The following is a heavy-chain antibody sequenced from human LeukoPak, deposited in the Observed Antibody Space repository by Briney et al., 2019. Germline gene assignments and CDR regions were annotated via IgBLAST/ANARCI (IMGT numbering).Heavy chain of an antibody. Sequence: SETLSLTCTVSGGSISSGSYYWSWIRQPAGKGLEWIGRIYTSGTTNYNPSLKSRVTISVDTSKNQFSLKLRSVTAADTAVYYCARGQEVVAENYFDYWGQGTLVTVSS. D-gene: IGHD5-12*01. J-gene: IGHJ4*02. CDR1: GGSISSGSYY. CDR3: ARGQEVVAENYFDY. V-gene: IGHV4-61*02. CDR2: IYTSGTT.